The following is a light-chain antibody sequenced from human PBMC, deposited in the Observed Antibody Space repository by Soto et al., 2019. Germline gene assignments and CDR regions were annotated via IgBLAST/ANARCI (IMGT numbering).Light chain of an antibody. Sequence: EIVLTQSPGPLSFSPGERGTLSCRASQSVSSSYLAWYQQNPGQAARLLIYRASNRATGIPGRLSGSGSGTDGTLTIHGVEPEDFAVYYGQQYLSSRTFGQGTKVDIK. J-gene: IGKJ1*01. V-gene: IGKV3-20*01. CDR1: QSVSSSY. CDR3: QQYLSSRT. CDR2: RAS.